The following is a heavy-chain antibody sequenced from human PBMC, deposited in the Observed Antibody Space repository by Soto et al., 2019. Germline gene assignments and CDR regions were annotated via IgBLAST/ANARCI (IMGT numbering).Heavy chain of an antibody. V-gene: IGHV4-59*08. CDR1: GGSISSYY. CDR3: ARHSIRAYSSSWPFDY. Sequence: PSETLSLTCTVSGGSISSYYWSWIRQPPGKGLEWIGYIYYSGSTNYNPSLKSRVTISVDTSKNQFSLKLSSVTAADTAVYYCARHSIRAYSSSWPFDYRGQRTLVTVSS. D-gene: IGHD6-13*01. J-gene: IGHJ4*02. CDR2: IYYSGST.